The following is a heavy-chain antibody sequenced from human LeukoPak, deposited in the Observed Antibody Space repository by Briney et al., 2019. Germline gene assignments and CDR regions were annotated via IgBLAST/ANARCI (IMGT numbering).Heavy chain of an antibody. V-gene: IGHV4-61*01. D-gene: IGHD2-2*01. Sequence: SENLSLTCTVSGGSVSSGSYYWSWIRQPPGKGLEWIGYIYYSGSTNYNHSLKSRVTISVDTSKNQFSLKLSSVTAADTAVYYCASTSAAMGRYFQHWGQGTLVTVSS. CDR3: ASTSAAMGRYFQH. J-gene: IGHJ1*01. CDR2: IYYSGST. CDR1: GGSVSSGSYY.